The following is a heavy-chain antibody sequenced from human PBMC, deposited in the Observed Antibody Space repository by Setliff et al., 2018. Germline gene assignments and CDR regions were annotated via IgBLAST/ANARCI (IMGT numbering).Heavy chain of an antibody. D-gene: IGHD1-26*01. CDR3: ARDNPIVGATDY. J-gene: IGHJ4*02. CDR2: LHTSDST. Sequence: SETLSLTCAVSGASISSGSYYWSRIRQPAGKGLEWVGRLHTSDSTNYNPSPKSRVTISVDTPKNQFSLTVRSVTAADTALYFCARDNPIVGATDYWGQGVLVTVSS. V-gene: IGHV4-61*02. CDR1: GASISSGSYY.